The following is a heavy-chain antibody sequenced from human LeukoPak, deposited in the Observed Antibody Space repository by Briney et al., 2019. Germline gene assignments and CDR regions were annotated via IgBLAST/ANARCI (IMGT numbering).Heavy chain of an antibody. V-gene: IGHV3-23*01. CDR3: AKGPAGYRGRPNWFDP. CDR2: ISGSGGST. D-gene: IGHD6-13*01. Sequence: PGGSLRLSCAASGFTFSSYAMSWVRQAPGKGLEWVSAISGSGGSTYYADSVKGRFTISRDNSKNTLYLQMNSLRAEDTAVYYCAKGPAGYRGRPNWFDPWGQGTLVTVSS. J-gene: IGHJ5*02. CDR1: GFTFSSYA.